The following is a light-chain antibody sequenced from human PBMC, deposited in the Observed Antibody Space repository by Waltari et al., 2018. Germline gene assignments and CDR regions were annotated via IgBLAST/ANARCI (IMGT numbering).Light chain of an antibody. Sequence: DIQMTQSPSSLSASVGDRVTITCRASQTISRYLNWYQQKPGKAPNLLIYAASSLQGGVPSRFCGSGSGRDFTLIITSLQPEDFATYYCQQTYSFTRTFGQGTKVEIK. J-gene: IGKJ1*01. CDR3: QQTYSFTRT. CDR2: AAS. V-gene: IGKV1-39*01. CDR1: QTISRY.